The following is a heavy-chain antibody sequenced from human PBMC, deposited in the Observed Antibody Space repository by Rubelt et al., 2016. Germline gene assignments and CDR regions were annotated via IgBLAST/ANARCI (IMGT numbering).Heavy chain of an antibody. J-gene: IGHJ6*02. CDR1: GYTFTSYG. V-gene: IGHV1-18*01. Sequence: QVQLVQSGAEVKKPGASVKVTCKASGYTFTSYGISWVRQAPGQGLEWMGWISAYHGHTNYAQKLQGRVTMTTDTSTSTAYMELRSLRSDDTAVYYCASEARKYRSGYYYYYGMDVWGQGTTVTVSS. CDR2: ISAYHGHT. D-gene: IGHD6-19*01. CDR3: ASEARKYRSGYYYYYGMDV.